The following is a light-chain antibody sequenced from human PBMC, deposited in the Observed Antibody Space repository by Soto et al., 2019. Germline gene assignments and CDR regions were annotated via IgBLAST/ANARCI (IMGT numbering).Light chain of an antibody. CDR3: QQSYNTPYT. V-gene: IGKV1-39*01. Sequence: DIQMTQSPSPLSASVGDRVTITCRASQSINRDLNWYQQKPGKAPKLLISSASSLRSGVPSRFSGSGSGTDFTLTISSLQPEDFATYHCQQSYNTPYTFGQGTKLDLK. CDR1: QSINRD. CDR2: SAS. J-gene: IGKJ2*01.